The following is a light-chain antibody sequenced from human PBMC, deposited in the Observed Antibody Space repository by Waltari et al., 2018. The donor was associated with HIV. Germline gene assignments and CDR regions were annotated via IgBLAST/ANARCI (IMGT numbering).Light chain of an antibody. CDR1: QNFNNY. Sequence: VVLTQSPATLSVSPGERATLSCCASQNFNNYLAWYQQKPGPAPMLFIYDASTRATGAPARFSGSGSGTESTLTITSLQSEDFAVYYCHQYHNWPPFTFGQGTKLEI. J-gene: IGKJ2*01. CDR3: HQYHNWPPFT. V-gene: IGKV3-15*01. CDR2: DAS.